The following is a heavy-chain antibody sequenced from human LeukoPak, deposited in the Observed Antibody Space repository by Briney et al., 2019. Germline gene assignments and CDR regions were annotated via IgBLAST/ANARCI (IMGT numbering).Heavy chain of an antibody. Sequence: GGSLRLSCAASGFTFSSYAMSWVRQAPGKGLEWVSAISGSGGSTYYADSVKGRFTISRDNSKNTLYLQMSSLRAEDTAVYYCVKDSSGYSYGNFDYWGQGTLVTVSS. CDR1: GFTFSSYA. CDR3: VKDSSGYSYGNFDY. CDR2: ISGSGGST. V-gene: IGHV3-23*01. D-gene: IGHD5-18*01. J-gene: IGHJ4*02.